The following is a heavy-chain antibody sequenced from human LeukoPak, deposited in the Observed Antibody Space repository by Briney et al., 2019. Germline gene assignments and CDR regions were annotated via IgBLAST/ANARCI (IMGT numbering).Heavy chain of an antibody. CDR1: GFTFSNAW. Sequence: GGSLRLSCAASGFTFSNAWMSWVRQAPGKGPEWVGRIKSKTDGGTTDYAAPVKGRFTISRDDSKNTLYLQMNSLKTEDTAVYYCTTAAKDYDISPHAFDIWGQGTMVTVSS. CDR2: IKSKTDGGTT. CDR3: TTAAKDYDISPHAFDI. V-gene: IGHV3-15*01. J-gene: IGHJ3*02. D-gene: IGHD3-9*01.